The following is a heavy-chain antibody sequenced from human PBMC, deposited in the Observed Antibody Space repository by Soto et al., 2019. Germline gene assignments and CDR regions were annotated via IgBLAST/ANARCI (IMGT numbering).Heavy chain of an antibody. D-gene: IGHD2-21*02. J-gene: IGHJ3*02. CDR1: GFTFRNCA. CDR3: GRDPNGDYIGAFDI. Sequence: GGSLRLSCAASGFTFRNCAMSWVRQAPGKGLEWVSGIGSSGGTTHLADSVKGRFTISRDNSKNTLYLQMNSLRVEDTAVYYCGRDPNGDYIGAFDIWGQGTMVTVSS. V-gene: IGHV3-23*01. CDR2: IGSSGGTT.